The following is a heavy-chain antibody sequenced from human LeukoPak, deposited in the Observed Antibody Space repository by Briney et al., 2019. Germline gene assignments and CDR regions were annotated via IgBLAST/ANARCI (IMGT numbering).Heavy chain of an antibody. CDR1: GGSISGYY. Sequence: PSETLSLTCAASGGSISGYYWSWIRQPPGKGLEWIGYIYYSGSTNYNPSLKSRVTISVDTSKNQFSLRVSSVTAADTAVYYCARHLNNCGDDCYIFDYWGQGTLVTVSS. CDR3: ARHLNNCGDDCYIFDY. J-gene: IGHJ4*02. D-gene: IGHD2-21*01. CDR2: IYYSGST. V-gene: IGHV4-59*08.